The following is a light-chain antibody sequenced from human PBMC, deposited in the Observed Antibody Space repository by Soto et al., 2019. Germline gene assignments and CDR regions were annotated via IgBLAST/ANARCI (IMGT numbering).Light chain of an antibody. CDR2: GAS. CDR1: HSVSSSY. CDR3: QHYGASPYT. Sequence: EIVLTQSPGTLSLSPGERATLSCRASHSVSSSYLAWYQQKPGQAPRLLIYGASSRATGLPDRFSGGGSGTDLTLTISRLEAEDFAVYYCQHYGASPYTFGQGTELEIK. J-gene: IGKJ2*01. V-gene: IGKV3-20*01.